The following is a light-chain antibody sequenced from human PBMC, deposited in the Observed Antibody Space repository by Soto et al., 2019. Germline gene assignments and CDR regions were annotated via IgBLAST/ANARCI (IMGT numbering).Light chain of an antibody. Sequence: QSALTQPPSASGSPGQSVTISCTGTSSDVGGYNYVSWYQQHPGKAPKLMIYEVSKRSSGVPDRFSGSKSGNTASLTVSGLQAEDEADYYCTSNAGINNVVFGGGTKLTVL. CDR1: SSDVGGYNY. V-gene: IGLV2-8*01. CDR2: EVS. CDR3: TSNAGINNVV. J-gene: IGLJ2*01.